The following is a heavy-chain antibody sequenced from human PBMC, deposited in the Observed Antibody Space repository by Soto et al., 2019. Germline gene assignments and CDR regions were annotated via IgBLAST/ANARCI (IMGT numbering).Heavy chain of an antibody. CDR2: IYYSGST. V-gene: IGHV4-39*01. D-gene: IGHD2-2*01. J-gene: IGHJ4*02. CDR3: ARRLPHYQIDY. Sequence: SETLSLTCTVSGGSISSSSYYWGWIRQPPGKGLEWIGSIYYSGSTYYNPSLKSRVTISVDTSKNQFSLKLSSVTAADTAVYYCARRLPHYQIDYWGQGTLVNAPQ. CDR1: GGSISSSSYY.